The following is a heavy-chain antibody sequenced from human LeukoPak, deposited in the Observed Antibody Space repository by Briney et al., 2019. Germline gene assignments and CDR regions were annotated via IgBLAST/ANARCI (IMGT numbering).Heavy chain of an antibody. CDR2: ISLRGLT. CDR3: SRESGPYCPFGH. Sequence: KPSGTLSLTCGVSGXSITTTNFWSWVRQPPGGGLEWIGEISLRGLTQYNPSLKSRVNISIDESKNHLYLRLASVTAADTAVYYCSRESGPYCPFGHWGQGTLVAVSS. D-gene: IGHD1-26*01. CDR1: GXSITTTNF. V-gene: IGHV4-4*02. J-gene: IGHJ5*02.